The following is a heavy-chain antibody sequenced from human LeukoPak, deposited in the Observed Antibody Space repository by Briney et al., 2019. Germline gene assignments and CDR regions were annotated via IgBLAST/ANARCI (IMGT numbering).Heavy chain of an antibody. Sequence: GGSLRLSCAASGFTFSSYGMHWVRQAPGKGLEWVAVIWYDGSNKYYADSVKGRFTISRDNSKNTLYLQMNSLRAEDTAVYYCARTPWPVEMATIFDYWGQGTLVTVSP. CDR2: IWYDGSNK. CDR1: GFTFSSYG. D-gene: IGHD5-24*01. V-gene: IGHV3-33*01. J-gene: IGHJ4*02. CDR3: ARTPWPVEMATIFDY.